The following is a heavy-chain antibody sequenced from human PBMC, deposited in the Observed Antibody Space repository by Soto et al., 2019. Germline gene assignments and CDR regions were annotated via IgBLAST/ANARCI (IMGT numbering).Heavy chain of an antibody. J-gene: IGHJ5*02. V-gene: IGHV3-23*01. CDR3: AKALTTAWFDT. CDR1: GLTFSNYA. CDR2: ISGSGEST. Sequence: EVQVLESGGGLVQPGGSMRLSCAASGLTFSNYAMSWVRQAPGKGLEWVSGISGSGESTYYADSVKGRFTISRDNSKNPLYLHMNSLRVEDTAVYLCAKALTTAWFDTWGQGTLVTVSS. D-gene: IGHD1-1*01.